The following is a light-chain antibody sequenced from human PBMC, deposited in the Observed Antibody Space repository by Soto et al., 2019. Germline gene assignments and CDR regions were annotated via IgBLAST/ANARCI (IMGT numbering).Light chain of an antibody. CDR1: QSVSSK. CDR2: DAS. J-gene: IGKJ1*01. V-gene: IGKV3-15*01. Sequence: EIVMTQSPATLSVSPVERATLSCRASQSVSSKLAWYQQKPGHAPRLLIYDASIRATGFPARFSGSGSGKEFTFTISRPQSGGFAVYYCLQYSNWPRRFGQGTKV. CDR3: LQYSNWPRR.